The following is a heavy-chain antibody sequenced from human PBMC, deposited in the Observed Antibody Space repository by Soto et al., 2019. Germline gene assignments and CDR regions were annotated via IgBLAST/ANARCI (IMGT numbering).Heavy chain of an antibody. J-gene: IGHJ3*02. CDR2: IYSGGST. CDR1: GFTVSSNY. CDR3: ARKDRYCGGDCSTDAFDI. Sequence: GGSLRLSCAASGFTVSSNYMSWVRQAPGKGLEWVSVIYSGGSTYYADSVKGRFTISRDNSKNTLYLQMNSLRAEDTAVYYCARKDRYCGGDCSTDAFDIWGQGTMVTVSS. V-gene: IGHV3-66*01. D-gene: IGHD2-21*01.